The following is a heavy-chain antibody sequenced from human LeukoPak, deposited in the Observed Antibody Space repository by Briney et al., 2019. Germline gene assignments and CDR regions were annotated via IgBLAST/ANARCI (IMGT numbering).Heavy chain of an antibody. J-gene: IGHJ3*02. CDR2: IDPNTGGT. CDR3: ARDTPSITMIVVHDAFDI. Sequence: GASVNVSCKTSGYTFTNYYIHWVRQAPGQGLEWMGRIDPNTGGTKSAKNFQGRVTMTRDTSISTAYMALSGLRSDDTAVYYCARDTPSITMIVVHDAFDIWGQGTMVTVSS. D-gene: IGHD3-22*01. CDR1: GYTFTNYY. V-gene: IGHV1-2*06.